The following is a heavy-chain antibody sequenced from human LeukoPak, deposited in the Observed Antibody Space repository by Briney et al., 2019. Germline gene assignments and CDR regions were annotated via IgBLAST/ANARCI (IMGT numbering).Heavy chain of an antibody. V-gene: IGHV4-38-2*01. CDR2: IYHSGST. D-gene: IGHD1-14*01. J-gene: IGHJ4*02. CDR1: GYSISSGSY. Sequence: SSETLSLTCAVSGYSISSGSYWGWIRQPPGKGLEWIVSIYHSGSTYYNPSLKTRATISVDTSKNQFSLKLSSVTAADTAVYYCARDNPGYFDYWGQGTLVTVSS. CDR3: ARDNPGYFDY.